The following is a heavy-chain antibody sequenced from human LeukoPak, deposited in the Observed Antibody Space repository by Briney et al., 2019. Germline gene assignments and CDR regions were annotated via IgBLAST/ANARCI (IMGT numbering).Heavy chain of an antibody. V-gene: IGHV4-30-2*01. D-gene: IGHD4-17*01. Sequence: KTSETLSLTCSVSGGSISSSSYYWGWIRQPPGKGLEWIGYIYHSGSTSYCPSLKSRVTISVDRAKNQFSLTLSSVTAADTAVYYCARAFAFDDYGDPNAFDIWGQGTMVTVSS. CDR1: GGSISSSSYY. J-gene: IGHJ3*02. CDR2: IYHSGST. CDR3: ARAFAFDDYGDPNAFDI.